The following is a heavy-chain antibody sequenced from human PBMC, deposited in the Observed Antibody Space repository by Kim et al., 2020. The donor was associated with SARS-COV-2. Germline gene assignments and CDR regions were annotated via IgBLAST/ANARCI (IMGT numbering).Heavy chain of an antibody. D-gene: IGHD5-18*01. Sequence: PSLKSRVTISVDTSKTPFSRKLSSVTAADTGVYYCAKNNGYRYGWNWFDPWGQGTLVTVSS. V-gene: IGHV4-59*01. J-gene: IGHJ5*02. CDR3: AKNNGYRYGWNWFDP.